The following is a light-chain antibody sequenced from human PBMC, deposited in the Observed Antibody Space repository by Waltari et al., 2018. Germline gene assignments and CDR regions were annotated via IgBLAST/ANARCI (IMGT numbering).Light chain of an antibody. Sequence: QSVLTQPPSVSGAPGQRVTISCTGSSSHIGADYDVHWYQQLPGTAPKLLIYGNSNRPSGVPDRFSGSKSGTSASLAITGLQAEDEADYYCQSHDISLSGSVFGGGTKLTVL. CDR3: QSHDISLSGSV. CDR2: GNS. CDR1: SSHIGADYD. V-gene: IGLV1-40*01. J-gene: IGLJ3*02.